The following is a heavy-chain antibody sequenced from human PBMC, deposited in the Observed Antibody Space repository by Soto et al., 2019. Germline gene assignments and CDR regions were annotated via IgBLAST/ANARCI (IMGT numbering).Heavy chain of an antibody. CDR3: ARGIEGWYQGRYYYGMDV. Sequence: SETLSLTCTVSGGSISSSSYYWGWIRQLPGKGLEWIGSIYYSGNTYYNPSLKSRVTISVDTAKNQFSLKLSSVTAADTAVYYCARGIEGWYQGRYYYGMDVWGQGTTVTVSS. V-gene: IGHV4-39*07. CDR1: GGSISSSSYY. J-gene: IGHJ6*02. D-gene: IGHD6-19*01. CDR2: IYYSGNT.